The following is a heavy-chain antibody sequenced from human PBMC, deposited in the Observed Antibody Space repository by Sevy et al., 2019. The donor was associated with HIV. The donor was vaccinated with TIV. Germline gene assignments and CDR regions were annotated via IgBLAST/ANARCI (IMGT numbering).Heavy chain of an antibody. Sequence: GRSLRLSCAASGFIFSNFAMHWVRQAPGKGLEWVAVTSYDGSHKYYADSVKGRFTVSRDNSRNILSLEMNSLRRDDTAVYYCARGENNDEVFQYWGQGTLVTVSS. CDR1: GFIFSNFA. V-gene: IGHV3-30*04. J-gene: IGHJ1*01. CDR2: TSYDGSHK. CDR3: ARGENNDEVFQY. D-gene: IGHD1-26*01.